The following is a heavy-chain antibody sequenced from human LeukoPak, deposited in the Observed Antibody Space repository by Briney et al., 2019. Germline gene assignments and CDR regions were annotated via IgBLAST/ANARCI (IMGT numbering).Heavy chain of an antibody. CDR3: AKSHVIASYVGDY. CDR1: GFSFSTYG. D-gene: IGHD2-21*01. J-gene: IGHJ4*02. Sequence: GGSLRLSCAASGFSFSTYGMHWVRQAPGKGLEWVAFIRYDGINKFYADSVKGRFTISRDTSKNTLFLEMSSLRAEDMAVYYCAKSHVIASYVGDYWGQGTLVTVSS. V-gene: IGHV3-30*02. CDR2: IRYDGINK.